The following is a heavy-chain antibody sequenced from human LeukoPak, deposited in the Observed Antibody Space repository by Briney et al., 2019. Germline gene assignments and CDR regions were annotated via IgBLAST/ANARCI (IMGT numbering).Heavy chain of an antibody. Sequence: SETLSLTCGVYGGSFSGYYWNWIRQPPGKGLEWIGDIDHRGSTNYNPSLKSRVTISVDTSKNQFSLKLSSVTAADTAVYYCASSLRGNYYYYYYMDVWGKGTTVTVSS. D-gene: IGHD3-16*01. CDR1: GGSFSGYY. CDR2: IDHRGST. V-gene: IGHV4-34*01. J-gene: IGHJ6*03. CDR3: ASSLRGNYYYYYYMDV.